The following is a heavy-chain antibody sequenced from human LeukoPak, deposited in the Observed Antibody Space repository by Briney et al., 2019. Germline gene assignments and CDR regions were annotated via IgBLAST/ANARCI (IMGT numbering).Heavy chain of an antibody. V-gene: IGHV4-38-2*02. J-gene: IGHJ5*02. D-gene: IGHD1-14*01. CDR3: VGDTEAGNWFDP. CDR2: ISHSGST. CDR1: GYSISGGYY. Sequence: PSETLSLTCTVSGYSISGGYYWGWTRQPPGKGLEWIGSISHSGSTYYNPSLKSRVTISVDTSKNQFSLKLSSVTAADTAVYYCVGDTEAGNWFDPWGQGTLVTVSS.